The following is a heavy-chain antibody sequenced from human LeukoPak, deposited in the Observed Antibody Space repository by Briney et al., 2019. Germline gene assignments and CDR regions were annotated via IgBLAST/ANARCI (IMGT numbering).Heavy chain of an antibody. CDR1: GGTFSSYA. J-gene: IGHJ4*02. Sequence: SVKVSCKASGGTFSSYAISWVRQAPGQGLEWMGGIIPIFGTANYAQKFQGRVTITTDESTSTAYMELSGLRSEDTAVYYCARENYDILTGYYLFDYWGQGTLVTVSS. V-gene: IGHV1-69*05. CDR3: ARENYDILTGYYLFDY. CDR2: IIPIFGTA. D-gene: IGHD3-9*01.